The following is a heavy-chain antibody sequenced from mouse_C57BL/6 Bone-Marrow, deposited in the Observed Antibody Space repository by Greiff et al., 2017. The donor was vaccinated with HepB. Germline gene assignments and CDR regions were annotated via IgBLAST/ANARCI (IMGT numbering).Heavy chain of an antibody. CDR1: GYTFTSYW. V-gene: IGHV1-59*01. CDR2: IDPSDSYT. CDR3: AHHYYGSRGYFDV. Sequence: QVQLQQPGAELVRPGTSVKLSCKASGYTFTSYWMHWVKQRPGQGLEWIGVIDPSDSYTNYNQKFKGKATLTVDTSSSTAYMQLSSLTSEDSAVYYCAHHYYGSRGYFDVWGTGTTVTVSS. D-gene: IGHD1-1*01. J-gene: IGHJ1*03.